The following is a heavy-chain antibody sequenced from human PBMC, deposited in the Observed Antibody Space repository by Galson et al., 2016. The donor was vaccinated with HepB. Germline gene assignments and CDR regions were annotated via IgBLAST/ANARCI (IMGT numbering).Heavy chain of an antibody. V-gene: IGHV3-33*01. J-gene: IGHJ6*02. CDR2: IWYDGRNK. Sequence: SLRLSCAASGFTFNNYGMHWVRQAPGKGLEWVALIWYDGRNKYYADSVKGRSTISRDNSKNTLYLQMDSLRAEDTAVYYCVRDRAARDTVYYYGMDVWGQGATVTVSS. D-gene: IGHD6-25*01. CDR1: GFTFNNYG. CDR3: VRDRAARDTVYYYGMDV.